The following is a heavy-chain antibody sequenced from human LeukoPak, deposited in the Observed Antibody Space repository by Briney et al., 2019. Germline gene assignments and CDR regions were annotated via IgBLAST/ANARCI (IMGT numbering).Heavy chain of an antibody. J-gene: IGHJ3*02. Sequence: ASVKVSCKASGYTFTDSYMRWVRQAPGQGLEWMGRINPNSGGTNYAQKFQGRVTMTRDTSISTAYMELSRLRSDDTAVYYCARDRDTAMVDDAFDIWGQGTMVTVSS. D-gene: IGHD5-18*01. CDR1: GYTFTDSY. CDR2: INPNSGGT. V-gene: IGHV1-2*06. CDR3: ARDRDTAMVDDAFDI.